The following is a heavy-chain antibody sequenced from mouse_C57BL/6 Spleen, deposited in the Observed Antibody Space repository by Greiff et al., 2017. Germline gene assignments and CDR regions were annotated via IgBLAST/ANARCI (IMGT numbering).Heavy chain of an antibody. V-gene: IGHV5-4*01. CDR2: ISDGGSYT. D-gene: IGHD1-1*02. CDR1: GFTFSSYA. CDR3: ARGGSPAWFAY. Sequence: EVQLVESGGGLVKPGGSLKLSCAASGFTFSSYAMSWVRQTPEKRLEWVATISDGGSYTYYPDNVKGRFTISRDNAKNNLYLQMSHLKSEDTAMYDCARGGSPAWFAYWGQGTLVTVSA. J-gene: IGHJ3*01.